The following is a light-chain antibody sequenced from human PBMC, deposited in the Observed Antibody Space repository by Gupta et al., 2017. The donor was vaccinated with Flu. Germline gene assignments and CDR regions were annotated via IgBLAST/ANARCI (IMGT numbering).Light chain of an antibody. CDR1: SSDVGDYNY. Sequence: QSALTQPASVSGCPGQAITISCSRTSSDVGDYNYVSWYQQHPGKAPILMIDEVSSRPSGVSNRFSGSKSGNTASLTIAGLQAEDEADYYCSSYTSSSTLVFGGGTKLTVL. J-gene: IGLJ2*01. V-gene: IGLV2-14*01. CDR2: EVS. CDR3: SSYTSSSTLV.